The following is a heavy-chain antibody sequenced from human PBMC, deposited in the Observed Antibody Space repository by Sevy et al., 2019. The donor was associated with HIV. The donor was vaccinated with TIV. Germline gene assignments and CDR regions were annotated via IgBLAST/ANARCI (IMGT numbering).Heavy chain of an antibody. CDR1: GGSISSGGYY. Sequence: SLSLTCTVSGGSISSGGYYWSWIRQHPGKGVEWIGYNYYSGSTYYNPSLKSRVTISLDTSKNQFSLKLSSVTAADTAVHYCARAPRFLGWLFVGNWFDSWGQGILVHVSS. J-gene: IGHJ5*01. V-gene: IGHV4-31*03. CDR3: ARAPRFLGWLFVGNWFDS. CDR2: NYYSGST. D-gene: IGHD3-3*01.